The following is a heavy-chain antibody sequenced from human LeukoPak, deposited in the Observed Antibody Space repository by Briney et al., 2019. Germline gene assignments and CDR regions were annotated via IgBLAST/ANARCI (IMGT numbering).Heavy chain of an antibody. CDR1: GGTFSSYA. CDR3: AMNYDISTGTYYYMDV. V-gene: IGHV1-69*13. D-gene: IGHD3-9*01. CDR2: IIPIFGTA. J-gene: IGHJ6*03. Sequence: SVKVSCKASGGTFSSYAISWVRQAPGQGLEWMGGIIPIFGTANYAQKFQGRVTITADESTSTAYMELSSLRSEDTAVYYCAMNYDISTGTYYYMDVWGKGTTVTISS.